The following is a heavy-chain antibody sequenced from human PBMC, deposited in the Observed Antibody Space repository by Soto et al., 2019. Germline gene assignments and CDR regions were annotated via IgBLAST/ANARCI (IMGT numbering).Heavy chain of an antibody. J-gene: IGHJ5*02. Sequence: QIRLVQSGGEVRTPGASVKVSCKASGYTFSSYGITWVRQAPGQGLEWLGWINPSSGETNYAQKFQGRVTVTTDTSTTTGSMELRNLTFDDTAGYYCARDWYPRFDPWGQGNLVTVPS. D-gene: IGHD6-13*01. CDR3: ARDWYPRFDP. V-gene: IGHV1-18*01. CDR2: INPSSGET. CDR1: GYTFSSYG.